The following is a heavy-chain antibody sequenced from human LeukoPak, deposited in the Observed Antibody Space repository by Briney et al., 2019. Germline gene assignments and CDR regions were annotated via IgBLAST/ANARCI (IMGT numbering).Heavy chain of an antibody. J-gene: IGHJ4*02. CDR2: IGAYNGNT. CDR3: ARDQMNIAAAGAYFDY. D-gene: IGHD6-13*01. CDR1: GYTFTSFG. V-gene: IGHV1-18*01. Sequence: GASVKVSCKASGYTFTSFGISWVRQSPGQGLEWMGWIGAYNGNTKYGQKLQGRVTMTTDTSTSTAYMELRSLRSDDAAVYYCARDQMNIAAAGAYFDYWGQGTLVTVSS.